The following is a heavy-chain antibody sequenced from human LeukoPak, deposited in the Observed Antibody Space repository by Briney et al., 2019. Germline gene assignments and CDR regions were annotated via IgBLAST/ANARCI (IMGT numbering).Heavy chain of an antibody. CDR3: ARDSSISSSWYNWFDP. V-gene: IGHV3-53*01. Sequence: PGGSLRLSCAASGFSVTSKYINWVRQAPGKGLEWVLVVESGGDTSYANSVKGRLTVSRDIFQNTLYLQMNNLRAEDTAVYYCARDSSISSSWYNWFDPWGQGTLVTVSS. CDR1: GFSVTSKY. D-gene: IGHD6-13*01. CDR2: VESGGDT. J-gene: IGHJ5*02.